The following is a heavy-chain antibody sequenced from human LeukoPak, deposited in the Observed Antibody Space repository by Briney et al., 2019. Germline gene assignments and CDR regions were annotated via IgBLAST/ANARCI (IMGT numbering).Heavy chain of an antibody. J-gene: IGHJ5*02. CDR3: ASQFHYYGSGSYPNWFDP. V-gene: IGHV4-34*01. CDR1: GGSISSYY. D-gene: IGHD3-10*01. Sequence: SETLSLTCTVSGGSISSYYWSWIRQPPGKGLEWIGEINHSGSTNYNPSLKSRVTISVDTSKNQFSLKLSSVTAADTAVYYCASQFHYYGSGSYPNWFDPWGQGTLVTVSS. CDR2: INHSGST.